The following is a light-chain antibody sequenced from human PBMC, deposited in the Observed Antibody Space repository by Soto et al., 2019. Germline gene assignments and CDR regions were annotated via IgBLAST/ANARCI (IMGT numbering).Light chain of an antibody. CDR3: QQYGSSPFA. CDR1: QSVSSSY. V-gene: IGKV3-20*01. Sequence: EIVLTQSPGTLSLSPGERATLSCRASQSVSSSYLAWYQQKPGQAPRLLIYGASSRATGIPDRFSSSGSGTDFTLNISRLEPKDFAVYYCQQYGSSPFAFGPGTKVDIK. CDR2: GAS. J-gene: IGKJ3*01.